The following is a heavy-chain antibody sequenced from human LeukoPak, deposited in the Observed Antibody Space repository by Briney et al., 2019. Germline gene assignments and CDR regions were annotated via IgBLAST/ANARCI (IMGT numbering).Heavy chain of an antibody. CDR3: ARGSRGQWLVRA. J-gene: IGHJ5*02. Sequence: GGSLRLSCAASGLTFSSYSMNWVRQAPGKGLEWVSSISSSSSYIYYADSVKGRFTISRDNAKNSLYLQMNSLRAEDTAVYYCARGSRGQWLVRAWGQGTLVTVSS. V-gene: IGHV3-21*01. CDR1: GLTFSSYS. CDR2: ISSSSSYI. D-gene: IGHD6-19*01.